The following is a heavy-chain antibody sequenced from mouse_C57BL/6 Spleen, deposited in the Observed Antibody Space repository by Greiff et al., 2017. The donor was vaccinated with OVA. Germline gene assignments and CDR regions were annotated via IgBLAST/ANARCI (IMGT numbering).Heavy chain of an antibody. CDR1: GYSFTSGYY. J-gene: IGHJ4*01. CDR3: ARDLLLLPLDY. CDR2: ISYDGSN. V-gene: IGHV3-6*01. Sequence: EVKLLESGPGLVKPSQSLSLTCSVTGYSFTSGYYWNWIRQFPGNKLEWMGYISYDGSNNYNPSLKNRISITRDTSKNQFFLKLNSVTTEDTATYYCARDLLLLPLDYWGQGTSVTVSS. D-gene: IGHD1-1*01.